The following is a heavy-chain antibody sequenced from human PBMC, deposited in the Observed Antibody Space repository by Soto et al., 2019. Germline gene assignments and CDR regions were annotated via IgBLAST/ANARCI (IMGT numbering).Heavy chain of an antibody. Sequence: PGGSLRLSCAASGFTYSTYTMNWVRQAPGKGLEWVSAISGTGGSTYYADSVKGRFTISRDNSKNTLYLQMNSLRAEDTAVYYCAKADDSSGYFGASSPTYFAYWGQGPLVTVSS. CDR1: GFTYSTYT. J-gene: IGHJ4*02. CDR2: ISGTGGST. V-gene: IGHV3-23*01. CDR3: AKADDSSGYFGASSPTYFAY. D-gene: IGHD3-22*01.